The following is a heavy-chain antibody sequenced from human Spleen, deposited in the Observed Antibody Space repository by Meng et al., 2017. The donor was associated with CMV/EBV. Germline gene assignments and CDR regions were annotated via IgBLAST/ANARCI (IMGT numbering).Heavy chain of an antibody. CDR2: ITASGGST. J-gene: IGHJ4*02. Sequence: GGSLRLSCAASEFTFSNYAMSWVRQAPGRGLAWVSAITASGGSTYYADSVQGRFTVSRDNSKNTLYLQMNSLRAEDTAVYYCAKDGSYSGYDFFHYWGQGTLVTVSS. CDR3: AKDGSYSGYDFFHY. D-gene: IGHD5-12*01. V-gene: IGHV3-23*01. CDR1: EFTFSNYA.